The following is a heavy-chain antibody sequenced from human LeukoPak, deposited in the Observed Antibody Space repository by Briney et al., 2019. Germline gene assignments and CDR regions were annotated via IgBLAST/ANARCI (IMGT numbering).Heavy chain of an antibody. CDR3: ARDRGYSSSWSPSTHYYYYYGMDV. V-gene: IGHV1-69*01. D-gene: IGHD6-13*01. CDR2: IIPIFGTA. CDR1: GGTFSSYA. Sequence: SVNVSCKASGGTFSSYAISWVRQAPGQGLEWMGGIIPIFGTANYAQKFQGRVTITADESTSTAYMELSSLRSEDTAVYYCARDRGYSSSWSPSTHYYYYYGMDVWGQGTTVTVSS. J-gene: IGHJ6*02.